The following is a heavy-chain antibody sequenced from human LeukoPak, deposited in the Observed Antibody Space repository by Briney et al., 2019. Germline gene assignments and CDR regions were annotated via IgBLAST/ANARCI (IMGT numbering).Heavy chain of an antibody. J-gene: IGHJ5*02. Sequence: GASVKVSCKASGYTFTSYAMHWVRQAPGQRLEWMGWINAGNGNTKYSQKFQGRVTITRDTSASTAYMKLSSLRSEDTAVYYCARALAVAGTGGFDPWGQGTLVTVSS. V-gene: IGHV1-3*01. CDR2: INAGNGNT. D-gene: IGHD6-19*01. CDR1: GYTFTSYA. CDR3: ARALAVAGTGGFDP.